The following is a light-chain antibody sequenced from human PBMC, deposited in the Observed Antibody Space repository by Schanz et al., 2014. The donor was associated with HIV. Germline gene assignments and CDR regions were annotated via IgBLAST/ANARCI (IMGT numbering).Light chain of an antibody. CDR1: SSDIGDYDF. CDR3: ASYTSSATFV. Sequence: QSALTQPASVSRSPGQSITISCTGTSSDIGDYDFVSWYQQYPGKAPKVMIYDVTIRPSGASVRFSGSKSGNTASLTISGLQAEDEADYFCASYTSSATFVFGTGTKLTVL. V-gene: IGLV2-14*03. CDR2: DVT. J-gene: IGLJ1*01.